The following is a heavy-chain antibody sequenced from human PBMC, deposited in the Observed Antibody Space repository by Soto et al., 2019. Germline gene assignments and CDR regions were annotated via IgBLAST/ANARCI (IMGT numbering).Heavy chain of an antibody. CDR3: AKEWAMVPEPGDWFDP. V-gene: IGHV3-23*01. CDR2: ISGSGGST. Sequence: EVQLLESGGGLVQPGGSLRLSCAASGFTFSSYAMSWVRQAPGKGLEWVSAISGSGGSTYYADSVKGRFTISRDNSKNTLYLQMNSLRAEDTAVYYCAKEWAMVPEPGDWFDPWGQGTLVTVSS. J-gene: IGHJ5*02. D-gene: IGHD3-10*01. CDR1: GFTFSSYA.